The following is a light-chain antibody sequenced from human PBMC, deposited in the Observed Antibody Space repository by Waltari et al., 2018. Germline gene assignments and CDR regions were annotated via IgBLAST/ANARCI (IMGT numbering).Light chain of an antibody. Sequence: QSPATLSVSPGERATLSCRASQSISTNLAWYQQKPGQAPRLLIYGASTRATGIPARFSGSGSGTEFTLSISSLQSEDFAIYYCQQYNNWPRTFGQGTKVEIK. CDR3: QQYNNWPRT. CDR1: QSISTN. J-gene: IGKJ1*01. V-gene: IGKV3-15*01. CDR2: GAS.